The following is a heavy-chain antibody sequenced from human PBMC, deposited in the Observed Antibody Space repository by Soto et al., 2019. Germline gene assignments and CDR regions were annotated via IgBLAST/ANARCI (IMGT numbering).Heavy chain of an antibody. V-gene: IGHV4-61*01. J-gene: IGHJ4*02. CDR1: GASVSSGNYY. D-gene: IGHD1-26*01. CDR3: ARGSGSYYAY. CDR2: ISYSGST. Sequence: QVQLQESGPGLVKPSETLSLTCTVSGASVSSGNYYWSWFRQPPGKGLECIGYISYSGSTNYNPPPKSRVTISIDTSKNQFSLKLSSVTAADTAVYYCARGSGSYYAYWGQGTLATVSS.